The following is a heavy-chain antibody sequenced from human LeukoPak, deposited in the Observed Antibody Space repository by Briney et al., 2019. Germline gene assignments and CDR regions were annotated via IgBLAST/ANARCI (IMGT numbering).Heavy chain of an antibody. V-gene: IGHV3-66*01. CDR2: IYSGGST. D-gene: IGHD5-18*01. Sequence: GGSLRLSCAASGFTVSSNYMSWVRQAPGKGLEWVSVIYSGGSTYYADSVKGRFTISRDNSKNTLYLQMNSLRAEDTAVYYCARDPGYSYGSHYYYYGMDVWGQGTTVTVSS. CDR1: GFTVSSNY. CDR3: ARDPGYSYGSHYYYYGMDV. J-gene: IGHJ6*02.